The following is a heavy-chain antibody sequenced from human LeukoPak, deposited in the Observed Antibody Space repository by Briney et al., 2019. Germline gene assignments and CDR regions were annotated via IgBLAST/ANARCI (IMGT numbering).Heavy chain of an antibody. CDR2: IYHSGST. CDR3: ARYLVRKNWFDP. V-gene: IGHV4-38-2*02. Sequence: SETLSLTCTVSGYSISSGYYWGWIRQPPGKGLEWIGSIYHSGSTYYNPSLKSRVTISVDTPKNQFSLKLSSVTAADTAVYYCARYLVRKNWFDPWGQGTLVTVSS. CDR1: GYSISSGYY. D-gene: IGHD3-10*01. J-gene: IGHJ5*02.